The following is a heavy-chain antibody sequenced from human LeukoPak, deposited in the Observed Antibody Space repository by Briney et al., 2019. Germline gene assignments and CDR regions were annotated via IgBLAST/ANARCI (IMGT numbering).Heavy chain of an antibody. V-gene: IGHV1-2*02. CDR3: ARLNCSSTSCFHDY. Sequence: ASVKVSCKASGYTFTGYYMHWVRQAPGQGLEWMGWINPNSGGTNYAQKFQGRVTMTRDTSISTAYMELSRLRSDDTAAYYCARLNCSSTSCFHDYWGQGTLVTVSS. CDR1: GYTFTGYY. D-gene: IGHD2-2*01. CDR2: INPNSGGT. J-gene: IGHJ4*02.